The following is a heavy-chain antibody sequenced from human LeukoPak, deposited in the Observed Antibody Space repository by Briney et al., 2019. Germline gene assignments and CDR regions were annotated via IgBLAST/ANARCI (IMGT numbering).Heavy chain of an antibody. J-gene: IGHJ4*02. D-gene: IGHD6-19*01. Sequence: SGGSLRLSCAASGFTFDDYGMSWVRQVPGKGLEWVSGINWNGGSTGYADSVKGQFTISRDNAKNSLYLQMNSLRAEDSALYYCARGRHTFIAVDYFDYWGQGTLVTVSS. V-gene: IGHV3-20*04. CDR2: INWNGGST. CDR1: GFTFDDYG. CDR3: ARGRHTFIAVDYFDY.